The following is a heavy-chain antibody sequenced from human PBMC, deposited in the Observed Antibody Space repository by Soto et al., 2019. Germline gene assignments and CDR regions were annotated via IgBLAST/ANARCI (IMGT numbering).Heavy chain of an antibody. J-gene: IGHJ6*02. CDR2: ISAYNGNT. CDR3: ARQQLVPYYYYGMDV. Sequence: QVQLVQSGAEVKKPGASVKVSCKASGYTFTSYGITWVRQAPGQGLAWMGWISAYNGNTNYAQKLQGRVTMTTDTSTRTAYMELRSLRSDDTAVYYCARQQLVPYYYYGMDVWGQGTTVTVSS. D-gene: IGHD6-13*01. CDR1: GYTFTSYG. V-gene: IGHV1-18*01.